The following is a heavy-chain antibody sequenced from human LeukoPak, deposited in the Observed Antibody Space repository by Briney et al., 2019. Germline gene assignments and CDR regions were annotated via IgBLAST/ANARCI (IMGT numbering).Heavy chain of an antibody. CDR1: GFTFSNYD. CDR3: ARDSVYSDSTGLDYMDV. J-gene: IGHJ6*03. CDR2: IGATGDT. Sequence: GGSLRLSCAASGFTFSNYDMHWVRQAAGKGLEWVSHIGATGDTYYAGSVKGRFTISRDNAKNSLYLQMSGLSAEDTAVYYCARDSVYSDSTGLDYMDVWGKGTTVTVSS. D-gene: IGHD3-22*01. V-gene: IGHV3-13*01.